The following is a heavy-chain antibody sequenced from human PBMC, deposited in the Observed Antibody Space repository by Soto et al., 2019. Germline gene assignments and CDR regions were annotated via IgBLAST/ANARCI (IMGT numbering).Heavy chain of an antibody. CDR2: INHSGTT. Sequence: PSETLSLTCAVHGESFSGYYWSWIRQPPGKGLEWIGEINHSGTTNYNPSLKSRVTISVDTSKSQFSLTLSPVTAADTAMYYCARRSYLCGPYSSAWPVKNHGMDVWGQGTTVTVSS. V-gene: IGHV4-34*01. CDR3: ARRSYLCGPYSSAWPVKNHGMDV. D-gene: IGHD6-19*01. CDR1: GESFSGYY. J-gene: IGHJ6*02.